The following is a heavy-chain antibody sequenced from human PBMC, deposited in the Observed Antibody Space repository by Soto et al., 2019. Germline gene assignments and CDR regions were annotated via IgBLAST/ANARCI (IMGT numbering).Heavy chain of an antibody. D-gene: IGHD3-22*01. J-gene: IGHJ4*02. CDR2: INTRGNTI. V-gene: IGHV3-48*03. CDR1: GFIFSRYE. Sequence: GGSLRLSCAASGFIFSRYEMNWVRQAPGKGLEWVSYINTRGNTIHYADSVKGRFTVSRDNAENSLYLQMNSLRAEDTAVYYCARDIDYYDSSGYQDYWGQGTLVTAPQ. CDR3: ARDIDYYDSSGYQDY.